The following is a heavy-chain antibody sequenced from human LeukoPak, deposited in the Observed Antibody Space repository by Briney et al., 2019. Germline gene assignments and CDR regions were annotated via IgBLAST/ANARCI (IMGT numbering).Heavy chain of an antibody. V-gene: IGHV3-7*01. D-gene: IGHD3-10*01. J-gene: IGHJ4*02. CDR2: IRQDGGEK. CDR3: AREGYYGSGTDY. CDR1: GFTFTDYW. Sequence: PGGSLRLSCAVSGFTFTDYWMNWVRQAPGKGLEWVASIRQDGGEKSYVDSVKGRFTISRDNTKSSLYLQINSLRAGDTAVYYCAREGYYGSGTDYWGQGTLVTVSS.